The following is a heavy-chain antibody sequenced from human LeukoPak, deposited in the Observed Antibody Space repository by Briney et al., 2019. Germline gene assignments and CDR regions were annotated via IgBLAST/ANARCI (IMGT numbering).Heavy chain of an antibody. CDR3: ASYGSGSYLDY. CDR2: IYYSGST. J-gene: IGHJ4*02. V-gene: IGHV4-59*01. D-gene: IGHD3-10*01. CDR1: GGSISSYY. Sequence: ETLSLTCIVSGGSISSYYWSRIRQPPGKGLEWIGYIYYSGSTNYNPSLKSRVTISVDTSKNQFSLKLSSVTAADTAVYYCASYGSGSYLDYWGQGTLVTVSS.